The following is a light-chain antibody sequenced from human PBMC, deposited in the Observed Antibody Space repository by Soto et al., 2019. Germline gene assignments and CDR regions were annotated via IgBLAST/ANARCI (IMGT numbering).Light chain of an antibody. CDR2: DVS. Sequence: QSVLTQPASVSGSPGQSITISCTGTSSDVGGYNYVSWYQQHPGKAPKLMIYDVSDRPSGVSNRFSGSKSGNTASLTISGLQAEDEADYYCSSCTSSNTHYDFGTGTKVTVL. CDR1: SSDVGGYNY. J-gene: IGLJ1*01. V-gene: IGLV2-14*01. CDR3: SSCTSSNTHYD.